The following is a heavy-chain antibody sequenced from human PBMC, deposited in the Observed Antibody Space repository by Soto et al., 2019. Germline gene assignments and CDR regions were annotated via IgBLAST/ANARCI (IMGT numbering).Heavy chain of an antibody. CDR2: ISYSGST. Sequence: SKTRSLACTVSDGSIGSGGYYWSWIRQHPGKGQERIGYISYSGSTNYNTSLKSRVTISVDTSKNQFSLKLSSVTAADMAVYYCARVVWDIVVVSAPNAQTYDIYNLGQGTLVTVSS. V-gene: IGHV4-31*03. J-gene: IGHJ4*01. CDR3: ARVVWDIVVVSAPNAQTYDIYN. D-gene: IGHD2-2*01. CDR1: DGSIGSGGYY.